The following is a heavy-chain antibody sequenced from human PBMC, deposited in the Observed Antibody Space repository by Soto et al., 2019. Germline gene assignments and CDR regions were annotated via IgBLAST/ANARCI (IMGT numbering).Heavy chain of an antibody. CDR3: ARNYYDSSGYYLSGFDY. V-gene: IGHV4-31*03. D-gene: IGHD3-22*01. CDR1: GGSISSGGYY. J-gene: IGHJ4*02. Sequence: SETLSLTCTVSGGSISSGGYYWSWIRQHPGKGLEWIGYIYYSGSTYYNPSLKSRVTISVDTSKNQFSLKLSSVTAADTAVYYCARNYYDSSGYYLSGFDYWGQGTLVTVSS. CDR2: IYYSGST.